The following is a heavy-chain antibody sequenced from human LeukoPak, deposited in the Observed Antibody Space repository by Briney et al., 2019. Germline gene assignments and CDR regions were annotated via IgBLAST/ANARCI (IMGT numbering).Heavy chain of an antibody. CDR3: ATERSRGLAL. Sequence: SDPLSLTYTVPCHSTSCYYWSWIRQPAAKGLEWIGRKYTSWSANYNPSLKSRVTMSLDTSKKLFSLQMSSVTAADTAIYYCATERSRGLALWGQGALVIVSS. D-gene: IGHD2-2*01. CDR2: KYTSWSA. V-gene: IGHV4-4*07. J-gene: IGHJ5*02. CDR1: CHSTSCYY.